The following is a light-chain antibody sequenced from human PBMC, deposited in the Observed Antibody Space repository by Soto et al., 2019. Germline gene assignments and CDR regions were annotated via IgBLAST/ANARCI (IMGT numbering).Light chain of an antibody. CDR1: NSNIGAGYD. J-gene: IGLJ3*02. CDR3: QSYDSSLSGWV. Sequence: QSVLTQPPSVSGAPGQRVTISCTGYNSNIGAGYDVHWYQQLPGTAPKLLIYGNSNRPSGVPDRFSASKSGTSASLAITGLQAVDGADSSCQSYDSSLSGWVFGGGTKLTVL. CDR2: GNS. V-gene: IGLV1-40*01.